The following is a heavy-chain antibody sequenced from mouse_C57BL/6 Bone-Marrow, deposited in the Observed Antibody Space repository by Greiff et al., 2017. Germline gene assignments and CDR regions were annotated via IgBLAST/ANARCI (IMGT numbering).Heavy chain of an antibody. Sequence: QVQLKQPGAELVKPGASVKMSCKASGYTFTSYWITWVKQRPGQGLEWIGDIYPGSGSTNYNEKFKSKATLTVDTSSSTAYMQLSSLTSEDSAVYYCASHYGSSPYYAMDYWGQGTSVTVSS. J-gene: IGHJ4*01. CDR3: ASHYGSSPYYAMDY. D-gene: IGHD1-1*01. CDR1: GYTFTSYW. CDR2: IYPGSGST. V-gene: IGHV1-55*01.